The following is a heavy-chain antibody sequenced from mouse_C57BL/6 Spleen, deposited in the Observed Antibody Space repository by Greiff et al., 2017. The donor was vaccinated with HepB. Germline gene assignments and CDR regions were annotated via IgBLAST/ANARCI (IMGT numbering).Heavy chain of an antibody. Sequence: VKLMESGAELVKPGASVKMSCKASGYTFTTYPIEWMKQNHGKSLEWIGNFHPYNDDTKYNEKFKGKATLTVEKSSSTVYLELSRLTSDDSAVYYCARGLLDSSGYGFAYWGQGTLVTVSA. D-gene: IGHD3-2*02. J-gene: IGHJ3*01. V-gene: IGHV1-47*01. CDR3: ARGLLDSSGYGFAY. CDR2: FHPYNDDT. CDR1: GYTFTTYP.